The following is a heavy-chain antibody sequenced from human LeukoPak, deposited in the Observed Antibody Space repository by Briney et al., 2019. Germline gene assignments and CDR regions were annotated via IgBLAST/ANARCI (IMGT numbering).Heavy chain of an antibody. V-gene: IGHV1-2*02. CDR1: GYTFTGYY. CDR2: INPNSGGT. Sequence: GASVKVSCKASGYTFTGYYMHWVRQAPGQGLEWMGWINPNSGGTNYAQKFQGRVTMTRDTSISTAYMELSRLRSDDTAVYYCARDFIVVVPAGFDHWGQGTLVTVSS. D-gene: IGHD2-2*01. CDR3: ARDFIVVVPAGFDH. J-gene: IGHJ5*02.